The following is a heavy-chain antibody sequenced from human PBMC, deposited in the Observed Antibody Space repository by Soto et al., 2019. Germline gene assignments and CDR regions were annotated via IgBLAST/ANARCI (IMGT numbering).Heavy chain of an antibody. CDR2: ITGSGGGT. V-gene: IGHV3-23*01. CDR1: GFTFSNYA. D-gene: IGHD6-13*01. CDR3: ANRSLTAAGFDY. J-gene: IGHJ4*02. Sequence: EVQRLESGGGLVQPGGSLRLSCAASGFTFSNYAMTWVRQAPGKGLEWVSVITGSGGGTYFVDSVKGRFTISRDNSKNTVYLQMNSLRAADTAVYYCANRSLTAAGFDYWGQGTLVTVSS.